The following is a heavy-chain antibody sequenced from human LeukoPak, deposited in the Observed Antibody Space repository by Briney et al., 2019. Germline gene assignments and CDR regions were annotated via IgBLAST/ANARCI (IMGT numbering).Heavy chain of an antibody. CDR3: AKDPAGITIFGVVSHYFDY. V-gene: IGHV3-33*06. CDR2: IWYDGSNK. D-gene: IGHD3-3*01. Sequence: GRSLRLSCAASGFTFSSYGMHWVRQAPGKGLEWVAVIWYDGSNKYYADSVKGRFTISRDNSKNTLYLQMNSLRAEDTAVYYCAKDPAGITIFGVVSHYFDYWGQGTLVTVSS. J-gene: IGHJ4*02. CDR1: GFTFSSYG.